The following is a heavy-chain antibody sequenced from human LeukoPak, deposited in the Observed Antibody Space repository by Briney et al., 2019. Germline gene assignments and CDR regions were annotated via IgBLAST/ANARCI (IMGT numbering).Heavy chain of an antibody. D-gene: IGHD3-3*01. V-gene: IGHV4-34*01. J-gene: IGHJ3*02. CDR1: GGSFSGYY. Sequence: KTSETLSLTCAVYGGSFSGYYWSWIRQPPGKGLEWIGEINHSGSTNYNPSLKSRITISVDKSKNHFSLKLSSVTAADTAVYYCARERSGSEIFARSFDIWGQGTMVTVSS. CDR3: ARERSGSEIFARSFDI. CDR2: INHSGST.